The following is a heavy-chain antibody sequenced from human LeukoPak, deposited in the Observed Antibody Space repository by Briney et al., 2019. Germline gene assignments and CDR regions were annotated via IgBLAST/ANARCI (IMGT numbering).Heavy chain of an antibody. CDR1: GGSFSGYY. Sequence: PSETLSLTCAAYGGSFSGYYWSWIRQPPGKGLEWIGEINHSGSTNYNPSLKSRVTISVDTSKNQFSLKLSSVTAADTAVYYCARVRRYSSSSQGSQNLRGWFDPWGQGTLVTVSS. D-gene: IGHD6-6*01. CDR2: INHSGST. V-gene: IGHV4-34*01. CDR3: ARVRRYSSSSQGSQNLRGWFDP. J-gene: IGHJ5*02.